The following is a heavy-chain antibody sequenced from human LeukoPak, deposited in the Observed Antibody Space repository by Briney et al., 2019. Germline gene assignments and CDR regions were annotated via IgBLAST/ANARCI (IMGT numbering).Heavy chain of an antibody. Sequence: GGSLRLSCAASGFTFTSYTMSWVRQAPGKRLEWVASMRGDGGEIYYVDSVRGRFTISRDNAKNSLYLQMDSLRADDTAVYYCARGGARWFDSWGLGTLVTVSS. V-gene: IGHV3-7*01. CDR3: ARGGARWFDS. J-gene: IGHJ5*01. CDR1: GFTFTSYT. D-gene: IGHD4/OR15-4a*01. CDR2: MRGDGGEI.